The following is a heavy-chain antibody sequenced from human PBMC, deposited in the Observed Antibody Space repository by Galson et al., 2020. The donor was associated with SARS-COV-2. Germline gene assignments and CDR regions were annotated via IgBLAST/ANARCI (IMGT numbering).Heavy chain of an antibody. V-gene: IGHV3-43*01. Sequence: GGSLSLSCAASGFTFDDYTMHWVSLISWDGGSTYYADSVKGRFTISRDNSKNSLYLQMNSLRTEDTALYYCAKDARMGRYYYGIDYWGQGTLVTVSS. CDR1: GFTFDDYT. CDR2: ISWDGGST. CDR3: AKDARMGRYYYGIDY. J-gene: IGHJ4*02. D-gene: IGHD3-10*01.